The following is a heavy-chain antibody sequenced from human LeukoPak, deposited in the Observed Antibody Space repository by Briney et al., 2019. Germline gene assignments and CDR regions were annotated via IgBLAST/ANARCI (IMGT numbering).Heavy chain of an antibody. CDR2: IYYSGST. V-gene: IGHV4-39*07. J-gene: IGHJ4*02. CDR3: ASLKMGWNGYYDFWSGYHYFDY. CDR1: GGSISSSSYY. D-gene: IGHD3-3*01. Sequence: PSETLSLTCTVSGGSISSSSYYWGWIRQPPGKGLEWIGSIYYSGSTYYNPSLKSRVTISVDTSKNQFSLKLSSVTVADTAVYYCASLKMGWNGYYDFWSGYHYFDYWGQGTLVTVSS.